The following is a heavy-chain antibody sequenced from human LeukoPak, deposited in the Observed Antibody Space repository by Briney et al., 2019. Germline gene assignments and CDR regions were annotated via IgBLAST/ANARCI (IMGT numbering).Heavy chain of an antibody. D-gene: IGHD6-19*01. V-gene: IGHV3-23*01. Sequence: GGALRLSCTTSGFTFGDYAMSWVRQAPGKGLEWVSGVIGSGSSTKYADNVKCRFIISGDNHKNTLYLQMNSMRAEDTAVYYCARSSSGWYSFDYWGQGTLVTVSS. CDR1: GFTFGDYA. CDR3: ARSSSGWYSFDY. CDR2: VIGSGSST. J-gene: IGHJ4*02.